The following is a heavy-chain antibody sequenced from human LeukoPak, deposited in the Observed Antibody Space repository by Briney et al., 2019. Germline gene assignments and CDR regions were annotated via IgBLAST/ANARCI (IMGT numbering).Heavy chain of an antibody. D-gene: IGHD2/OR15-2a*01. CDR1: GGSISSTNW. J-gene: IGHJ4*02. CDR3: ARHNPFRPFPDY. CDR2: IYYSGST. Sequence: SETLSLTCGVSGGSISSTNWWTWVRQPPGEGLEWIGTIYYSGSTYYNPSLKSRVTFSLDTSNNQFSLKLSSVTAADAAVYFCARHNPFRPFPDYWGQGTVVIVSS. V-gene: IGHV4-39*01.